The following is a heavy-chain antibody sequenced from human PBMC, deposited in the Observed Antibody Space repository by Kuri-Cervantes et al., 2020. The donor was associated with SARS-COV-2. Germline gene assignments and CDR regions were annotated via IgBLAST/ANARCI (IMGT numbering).Heavy chain of an antibody. D-gene: IGHD3-9*01. Sequence: SETLSLTCAVYGGSFSGYYWSWIRQPPGKGLEWIGEINHSGSTNYNPSLKSRVTISVDTSKNQFSLKLSSVTAADTAVYYCARDKGIFTGYYTGWFDPWGQGTLVTVSS. V-gene: IGHV4-34*01. CDR3: ARDKGIFTGYYTGWFDP. J-gene: IGHJ5*02. CDR1: GGSFSGYY. CDR2: INHSGST.